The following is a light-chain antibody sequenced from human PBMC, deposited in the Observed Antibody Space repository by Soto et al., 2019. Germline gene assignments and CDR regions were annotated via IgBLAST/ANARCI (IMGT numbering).Light chain of an antibody. Sequence: QSVLTQPPSASGTPGQGATIFFPEGPPNIGRNAVSWYQQLPGTAPDLLIYSDTQRPSGVPDRFSGSKSGTSASLAISGLQSEDEADYYCAAWDDSLNGVTFGTGTKVTVL. CDR1: PPNIGRNA. CDR2: SDT. CDR3: AAWDDSLNGVT. J-gene: IGLJ1*01. V-gene: IGLV1-44*01.